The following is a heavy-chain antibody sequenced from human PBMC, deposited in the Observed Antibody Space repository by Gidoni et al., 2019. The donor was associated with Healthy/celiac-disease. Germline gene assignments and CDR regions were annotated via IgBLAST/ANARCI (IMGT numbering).Heavy chain of an antibody. V-gene: IGHV4-39*01. D-gene: IGHD6-19*01. CDR3: ARREKAVAGTFDY. CDR1: GGSISSSSYY. Sequence: QLQLQESGPGLVKPSETLSLTCTVSGGSISSSSYYWGWIRQPPGKGLAWIGSIYYSGSTYYNPSLKSGVTISVDTSKNQFSLKLSSVTAADTAVYYCARREKAVAGTFDYWGQGTLVTVSS. J-gene: IGHJ4*02. CDR2: IYYSGST.